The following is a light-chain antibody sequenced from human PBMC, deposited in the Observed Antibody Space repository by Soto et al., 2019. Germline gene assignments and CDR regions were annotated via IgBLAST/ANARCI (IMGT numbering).Light chain of an antibody. CDR3: QLYNTYSGT. CDR1: QSISSW. Sequence: DIQMTQSPSTLSASVGDRVTITCLASQSISSWLAWYQQKPGKAPKLLIYRASTLQSGVPSRFSASGSGTEFILTISSLQPDDFATYYCQLYNTYSGTFGQGTKVDIK. J-gene: IGKJ1*01. V-gene: IGKV1-5*03. CDR2: RAS.